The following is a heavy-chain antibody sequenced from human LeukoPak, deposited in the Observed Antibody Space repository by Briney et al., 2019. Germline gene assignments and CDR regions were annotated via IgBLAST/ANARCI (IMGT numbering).Heavy chain of an antibody. CDR3: ATPFWQQLVVRAFDY. J-gene: IGHJ4*02. D-gene: IGHD6-13*01. CDR2: ISGSGGST. V-gene: IGHV3-23*01. CDR1: GFTFSSYA. Sequence: GRSLRLSCAASGFTFSSYAMSWVRQAPGKGLEWVSAISGSGGSTYYADSVKGRFTISRDNSKNTLYLQMNSLRAEDTAVYYCATPFWQQLVVRAFDYWGQGTLVTVSS.